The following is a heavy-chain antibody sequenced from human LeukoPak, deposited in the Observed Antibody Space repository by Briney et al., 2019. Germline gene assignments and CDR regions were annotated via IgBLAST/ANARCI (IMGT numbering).Heavy chain of an antibody. D-gene: IGHD4-17*01. Sequence: PSETLSLTCTVSGGSISNGGYFWTWLRQHPGKGLEWIGHIYYSGSTYYNPSLKSRLTISVDTDKNQFSLKLTSVTAADTAVYYCARGDYGFDYWSQGTLVTVSS. V-gene: IGHV4-31*03. J-gene: IGHJ4*02. CDR1: GGSISNGGYF. CDR2: IYYSGST. CDR3: ARGDYGFDY.